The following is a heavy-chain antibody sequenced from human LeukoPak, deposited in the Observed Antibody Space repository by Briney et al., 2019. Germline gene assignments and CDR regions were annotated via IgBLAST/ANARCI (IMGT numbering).Heavy chain of an antibody. CDR2: TYNSGTT. Sequence: GRSLRLSCAASGFTVSSNYMTWVRQAPGEGLEWVSVTYNSGTTYYADSVKGRFTISRDNSKNTLYLQMNSLRPEDTAVYYCAKDGVGNSGAFDIWGQGTMVTVSS. CDR1: GFTVSSNY. CDR3: AKDGVGNSGAFDI. V-gene: IGHV3-53*01. D-gene: IGHD3-10*01. J-gene: IGHJ3*02.